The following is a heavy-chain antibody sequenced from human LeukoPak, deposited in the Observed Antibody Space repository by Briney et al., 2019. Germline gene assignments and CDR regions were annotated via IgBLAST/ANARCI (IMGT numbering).Heavy chain of an antibody. V-gene: IGHV3-30-3*01. CDR1: GFTFSSYA. D-gene: IGHD3-16*02. CDR2: ISYDGSNK. CDR3: ARDIARNYYYYYGMDV. J-gene: IGHJ6*02. Sequence: PGGSLRLSCAASGFTFSSYAMHWVRQAPGKGLEWVAVISYDGSNKYYADSVKGRFTISRDNSKNTLYLQINSLRAEDTAVYYCARDIARNYYYYYGMDVWGQGTTVTVSS.